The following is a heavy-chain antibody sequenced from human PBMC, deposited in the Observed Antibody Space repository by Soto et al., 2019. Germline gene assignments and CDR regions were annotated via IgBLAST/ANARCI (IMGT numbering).Heavy chain of an antibody. V-gene: IGHV3-30*18. CDR3: AKDGGIAEAGPNWFDP. J-gene: IGHJ5*02. CDR1: GFTFSSYG. CDR2: ISYDGSNK. D-gene: IGHD6-19*01. Sequence: GGSLRLSCAASGFTFSSYGMHWVRQAPGKGLEWVAVISYDGSNKYYADSVKGRFTISRANSKNTLYLQMNRLRAEDTAVYYCAKDGGIAEAGPNWFDPWGQGTLVTVSS.